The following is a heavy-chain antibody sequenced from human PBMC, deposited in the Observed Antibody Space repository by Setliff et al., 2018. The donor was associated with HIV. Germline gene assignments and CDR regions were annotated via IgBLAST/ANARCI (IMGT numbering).Heavy chain of an antibody. CDR2: IIPIFGTA. CDR3: AREREWPLYYLDY. Sequence: GASVKVSCKASGGTCGNYAISWVRQAPGQGLEWMGGIIPIFGTAHYAQKFQGRVTITADESTNTAYMELSSLISEDTALYYCAREREWPLYYLDYWGQGTLVTVSS. V-gene: IGHV1-69*13. CDR1: GGTCGNYA. J-gene: IGHJ4*02. D-gene: IGHD3-3*01.